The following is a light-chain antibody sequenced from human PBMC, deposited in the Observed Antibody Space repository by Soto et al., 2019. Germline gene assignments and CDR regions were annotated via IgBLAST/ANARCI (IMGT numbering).Light chain of an antibody. J-gene: IGLJ1*01. CDR1: SSDVGGYNY. Sequence: QSALTQPHSVSGSPGQSVAISCSGTSSDVGGYNYVSWYQQHPGKAPKLIIFDVNKRPSGVPDRFSGSKSGSTASLTISGLQAEDEADYYCCSYGGSLYVVGTGTKVTVL. CDR3: CSYGGSLYV. V-gene: IGLV2-11*01. CDR2: DVN.